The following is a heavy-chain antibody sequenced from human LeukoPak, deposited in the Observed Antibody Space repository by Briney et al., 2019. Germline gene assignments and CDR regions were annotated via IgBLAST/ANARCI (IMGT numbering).Heavy chain of an antibody. D-gene: IGHD3-22*01. CDR2: INPNSGGT. J-gene: IGHJ6*02. CDR3: ARFQRHYYDSSGYKVDYYGMDV. CDR1: GYTFTGYY. V-gene: IGHV1-2*02. Sequence: GASVKVSCKASGYTFTGYYMHWVRQAPGQGLEWMGWINPNSGGTNYAQKFQGRVTMTRDTSISTAYMELSRLRSDDTAVYYCARFQRHYYDSSGYKVDYYGMDVWGQGTTVTVSS.